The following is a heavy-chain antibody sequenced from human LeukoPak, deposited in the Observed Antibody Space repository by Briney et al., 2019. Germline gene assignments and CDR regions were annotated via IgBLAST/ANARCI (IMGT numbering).Heavy chain of an antibody. CDR2: ISYDGSNK. Sequence: PGGSLRLSCAASGFTFSSYGMHWVRQAPGKGLEWVAVISYDGSNKYYADSVKGRFTISRDNSKNTLYLQMNSLRAEDTAVYYCASPVAAAGPDHYWGQGTLVTVSS. D-gene: IGHD6-13*01. CDR1: GFTFSSYG. J-gene: IGHJ4*02. CDR3: ASPVAAAGPDHY. V-gene: IGHV3-30*03.